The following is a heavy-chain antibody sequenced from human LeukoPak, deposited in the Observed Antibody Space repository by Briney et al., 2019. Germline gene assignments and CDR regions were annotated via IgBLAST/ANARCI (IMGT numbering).Heavy chain of an antibody. CDR2: IYYSGST. D-gene: IGHD3-3*01. CDR1: GGSISSYY. Sequence: SETLSLTCTVSGGSISSYYWSWIRQPPGKGLEWIGYIYYSGSTNYNPSLKSRVTISVDTSKNQFSLKLSSVTAADTAVYYCARVYYASWSGQPLSQHWLDPWGQGTLVTVSS. V-gene: IGHV4-59*08. J-gene: IGHJ5*02. CDR3: ARVYYASWSGQPLSQHWLDP.